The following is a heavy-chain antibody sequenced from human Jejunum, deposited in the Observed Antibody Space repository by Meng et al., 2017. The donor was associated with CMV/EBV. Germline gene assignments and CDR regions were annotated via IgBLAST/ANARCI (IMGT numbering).Heavy chain of an antibody. CDR1: GGSIRNHY. J-gene: IGHJ4*02. Sequence: VPLQCSGPGLVKPSETLSLPCTVSGGSIRNHYWSWLRQSAGKGLEWIGRFYSSDTYNYHPSLNSRLTMSLDTSKNQFSLNLSSVTAADTAIYYCARGPGASTREGFDYWGLGTLVTVSS. V-gene: IGHV4-4*07. D-gene: IGHD1-26*01. CDR2: FYSSDTY. CDR3: ARGPGASTREGFDY.